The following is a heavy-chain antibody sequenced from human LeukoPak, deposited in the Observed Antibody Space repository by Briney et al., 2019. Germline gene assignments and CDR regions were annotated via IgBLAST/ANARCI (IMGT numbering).Heavy chain of an antibody. D-gene: IGHD3-22*01. V-gene: IGHV4-61*01. CDR2: IYYSGST. Sequence: PSETLSLTCTVSGGSVSSGSYYWSWIRQPPGKGLEWIGYIYYSGSTNYNPSLKSRVTISVDTSKNQFSLKLSSVTAADTAVYYCARSYYYDSSGEHDYWGQGTLVTVSS. J-gene: IGHJ4*02. CDR3: ARSYYYDSSGEHDY. CDR1: GGSVSSGSYY.